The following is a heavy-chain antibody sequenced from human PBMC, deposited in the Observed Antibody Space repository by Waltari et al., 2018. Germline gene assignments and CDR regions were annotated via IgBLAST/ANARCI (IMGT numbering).Heavy chain of an antibody. CDR1: GFTFSSYS. D-gene: IGHD3-9*01. Sequence: EVQLVESGGGLVQPGGSLRLSCAASGFTFSSYSMNWVRQAPGKGLEWVSYISSSSITIYYADSVKGRFTISRDNAKNSLYLQMNSLRAEDTAVYYCARGGYDILTGYDYYYYYGMDVWGQGTTVTVSS. CDR3: ARGGYDILTGYDYYYYYGMDV. J-gene: IGHJ6*02. CDR2: ISSSSITI. V-gene: IGHV3-48*01.